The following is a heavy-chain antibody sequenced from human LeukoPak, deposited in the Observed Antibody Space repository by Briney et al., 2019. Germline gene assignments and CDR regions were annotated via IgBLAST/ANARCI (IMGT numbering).Heavy chain of an antibody. D-gene: IGHD2-15*01. CDR3: ARMGPKYCSGGSCYVVRGGHDAFDI. J-gene: IGHJ3*02. V-gene: IGHV4-30-2*01. CDR2: IYHSGST. Sequence: KPSETLSLTCAVSGGSISSGGYSWSWIRQPPGKGLEWIGYIYHSGSTYYNPSLKSRVTISVDRSKNQFSLKLSSVTAADTAVYYCARMGPKYCSGGSCYVVRGGHDAFDIWGQGTMVTVSS. CDR1: GGSISSGGYS.